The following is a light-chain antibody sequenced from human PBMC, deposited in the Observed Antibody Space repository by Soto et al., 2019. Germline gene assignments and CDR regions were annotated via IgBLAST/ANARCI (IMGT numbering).Light chain of an antibody. CDR2: RVS. J-gene: IGKJ1*01. CDR3: VELSRFPRT. CDR1: QSLVYSDGNTY. Sequence: DVVLTQTPLSSPVTLGQPASISCRSSQSLVYSDGNTYLSWLQQRPGQPPTLLIYRVSNRFSGVPDRLIGSRAGTDYTLKISRVEAEDVGVYYCVELSRFPRTFGLGTRVEIK. V-gene: IGKV2-24*01.